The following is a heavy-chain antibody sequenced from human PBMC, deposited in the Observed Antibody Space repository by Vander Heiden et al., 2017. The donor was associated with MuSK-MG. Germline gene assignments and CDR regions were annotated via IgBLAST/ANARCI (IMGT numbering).Heavy chain of an antibody. CDR3: ARSGTGDLYYYGMDV. D-gene: IGHD7-27*01. CDR1: GFTLRSYA. V-gene: IGHV3-30*04. J-gene: IGHJ6*02. Sequence: QVQLVESGGGVVQPGRSLRLSCEASGFTLRSYAMHWVRQAPGKGLEWVAVISYDGSNKYYADSVKGRFTISRDNSKNTLYLQMNSLRAEDTAVYYCARSGTGDLYYYGMDVWGQGTTVTVSS. CDR2: ISYDGSNK.